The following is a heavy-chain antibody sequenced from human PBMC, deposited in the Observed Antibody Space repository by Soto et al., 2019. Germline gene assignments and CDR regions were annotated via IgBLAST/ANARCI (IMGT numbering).Heavy chain of an antibody. Sequence: QVQLVQSGAEVKKPGASVKVSCKASGYTFTDYYMHWVRQAPGQGLEWMGWINRNSGGTNYAQKFQGRVTMTRDTSISTAYMELNRLRSDDTAVYYCARDQSPSSGWPGMDVWGQGTTVTVSS. D-gene: IGHD6-19*01. CDR3: ARDQSPSSGWPGMDV. J-gene: IGHJ6*02. CDR1: GYTFTDYY. V-gene: IGHV1-2*02. CDR2: INRNSGGT.